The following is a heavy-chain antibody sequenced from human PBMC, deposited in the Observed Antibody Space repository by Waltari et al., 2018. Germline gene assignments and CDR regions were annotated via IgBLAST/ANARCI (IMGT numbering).Heavy chain of an antibody. CDR3: AREAAAANNY. Sequence: EVQLVESGGGLVQPGGSLRLSCAASGFTFSSYSMNWVRQAPGKGLEWVSYISSSSTIYYADSVKGRFTISRDNAKNSLYLQMNSLRAEDTAVYYCAREAAAANNYWGQGTLVTVSS. V-gene: IGHV3-48*01. D-gene: IGHD6-13*01. CDR1: GFTFSSYS. CDR2: ISSSSTI. J-gene: IGHJ4*02.